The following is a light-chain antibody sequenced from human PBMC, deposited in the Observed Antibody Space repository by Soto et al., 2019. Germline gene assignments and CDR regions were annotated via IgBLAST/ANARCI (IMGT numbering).Light chain of an antibody. CDR2: GAS. CDR3: QQYMSSVT. V-gene: IGKV3-20*01. J-gene: IGKJ1*01. Sequence: EIVLTQSPGSLSLSARERGTLSCRASQTVDSSFFAWYQKKPGQAPRLLIYGASKRATDIPDRFSGSGFGTDFTLTISRLEPEDFAVYYCQQYMSSVTFGQGTKVEIK. CDR1: QTVDSSF.